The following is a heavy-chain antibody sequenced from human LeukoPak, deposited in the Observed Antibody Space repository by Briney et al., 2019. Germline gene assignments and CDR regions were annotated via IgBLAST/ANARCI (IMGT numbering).Heavy chain of an antibody. CDR2: IYHSGST. D-gene: IGHD4-23*01. Sequence: MPSETLSLTCTVSGGSISSGGYYWSWIRQPPGKGLEWIGYIYHSGSTYYNPSLKSRVTLSVDTSKNQFSLKLSSVTAADTAVYYCARARPTVVTPFSYWGQGTLVTVSS. CDR1: GGSISSGGYY. J-gene: IGHJ4*02. CDR3: ARARPTVVTPFSY. V-gene: IGHV4-30-2*01.